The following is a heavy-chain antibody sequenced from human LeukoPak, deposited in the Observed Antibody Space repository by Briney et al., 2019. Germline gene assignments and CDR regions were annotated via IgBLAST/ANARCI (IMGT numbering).Heavy chain of an antibody. J-gene: IGHJ4*02. V-gene: IGHV4-39*01. Sequence: SETLSLTCTVSGGSIGSSNYYWGWIRRPPGKGLEWIGSIYYSGKTYYNPSLKSRVTISVDTSKNQFSLKLSSMTAADTAVYYCARRVNCSGGSCQFVYWGQGTLVTVSS. D-gene: IGHD2-15*01. CDR1: GGSIGSSNYY. CDR3: ARRVNCSGGSCQFVY. CDR2: IYYSGKT.